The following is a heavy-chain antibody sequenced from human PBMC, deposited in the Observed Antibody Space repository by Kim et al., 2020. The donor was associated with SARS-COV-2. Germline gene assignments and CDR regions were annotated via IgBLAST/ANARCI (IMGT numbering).Heavy chain of an antibody. V-gene: IGHV3-48*03. Sequence: GGSLRLSCAASGFTFSSYEMNWVRQAPGKGLEWVSYISSSGSTIYYADSVKGRFTISRDNAKNSLYLQMNSLRAEDTAVYYCARVEWLQLRWRRIDYWGQGTLVTVSS. CDR2: ISSSGSTI. D-gene: IGHD5-12*01. J-gene: IGHJ4*02. CDR3: ARVEWLQLRWRRIDY. CDR1: GFTFSSYE.